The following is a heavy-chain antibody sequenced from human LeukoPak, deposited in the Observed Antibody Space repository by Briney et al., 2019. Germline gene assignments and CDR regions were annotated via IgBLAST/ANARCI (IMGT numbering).Heavy chain of an antibody. J-gene: IGHJ4*02. CDR1: GGTFSSYA. CDR3: ASARGVAAAAGGNYFDY. Sequence: ASVTVSCKASGGTFSSYAISWVRQAPGQGLEWMGRIIPILGIANYAQKFQGRVTITADKSTSTAYMELSSLRSEDTAVYYCASARGVAAAAGGNYFDYWGQGTLVTVSS. V-gene: IGHV1-69*04. CDR2: IIPILGIA. D-gene: IGHD6-13*01.